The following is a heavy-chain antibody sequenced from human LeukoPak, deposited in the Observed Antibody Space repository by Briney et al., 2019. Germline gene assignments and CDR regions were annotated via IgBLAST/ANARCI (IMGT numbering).Heavy chain of an antibody. CDR2: ISSSRSYI. V-gene: IGHV3-21*01. CDR1: GFSFRNYG. Sequence: PGRSLRLSCAASGFSFRNYGMHWVRQAPGKGLEWVSSISSSRSYIYYADSVKGRFTISRDNAKNSLYLQMNSLRAEDTAVYYCARAGDYYDSSGHSFLDAFDMWGQGTMVTVSS. D-gene: IGHD3-22*01. CDR3: ARAGDYYDSSGHSFLDAFDM. J-gene: IGHJ3*02.